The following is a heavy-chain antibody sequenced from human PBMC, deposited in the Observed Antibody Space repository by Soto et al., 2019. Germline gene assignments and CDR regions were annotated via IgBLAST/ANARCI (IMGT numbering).Heavy chain of an antibody. D-gene: IGHD3-16*02. V-gene: IGHV3-7*01. CDR2: IKQDGSEK. CDR1: GFTFSSYW. Sequence: PGGSLRLSCAASGFTFSSYWMSWVRQAPGKGLEWVANIKQDGSEKYYVDSVKGRFTISRDNAKNSLYLQMNSLRAEDTAVYYCAVTFGGVIAQFDYWGQGTLVTVSS. J-gene: IGHJ4*02. CDR3: AVTFGGVIAQFDY.